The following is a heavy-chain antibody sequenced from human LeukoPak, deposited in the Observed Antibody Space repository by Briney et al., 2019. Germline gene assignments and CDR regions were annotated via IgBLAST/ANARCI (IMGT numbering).Heavy chain of an antibody. J-gene: IGHJ4*02. CDR3: AKDWDSSGLYYFDY. CDR2: ISWNSGSI. V-gene: IGHV3-9*01. CDR1: GFTFSSYA. Sequence: GGSLRLSCAASGFTFSSYAMSWVRQAPGKGLEWVSGISWNSGSIGYADSVKGRFTISRDNAKNSLYLQMNSLRAEDTALYYCAKDWDSSGLYYFDYWGQGTLVTVSS. D-gene: IGHD3-22*01.